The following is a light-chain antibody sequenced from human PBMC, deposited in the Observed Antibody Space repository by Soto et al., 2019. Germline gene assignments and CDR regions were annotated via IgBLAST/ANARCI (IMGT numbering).Light chain of an antibody. CDR1: QSVSSY. CDR3: QQRSNWPPLT. V-gene: IGKV3-11*01. CDR2: DAS. Sequence: EIVLTQSPATLSLSPGERATLSCRASQSVSSYLAWYQQKPGQAPILLIYDASNRATGIPAGFSGSGSGTDFTLTISSLEPEDFAVYYCQQRSNWPPLTFGGGTTVEIK. J-gene: IGKJ4*01.